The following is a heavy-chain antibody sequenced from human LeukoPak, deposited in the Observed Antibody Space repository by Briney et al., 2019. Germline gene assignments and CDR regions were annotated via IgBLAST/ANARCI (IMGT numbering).Heavy chain of an antibody. J-gene: IGHJ4*02. CDR2: ISSSYTHI. D-gene: IGHD5-18*01. CDR3: ATGGYNYGPYGEDY. V-gene: IGHV3-21*01. CDR1: GFTFSSYN. Sequence: GGSLRLSCVVSGFTFSSYNMNWVRQAPGKGLEWVSSISSSYTHIYYADSVKGRFTISRDNAKNSLYLQMNSLRAEDTAVYYCATGGYNYGPYGEDYWGQGTLVTVSS.